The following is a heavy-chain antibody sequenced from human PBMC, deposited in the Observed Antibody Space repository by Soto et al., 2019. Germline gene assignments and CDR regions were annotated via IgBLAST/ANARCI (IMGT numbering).Heavy chain of an antibody. D-gene: IGHD5-18*01. CDR3: ARNVETAMVVFDY. CDR1: GFTFNTYS. CDR2: ISRSSSTI. V-gene: IGHV3-48*01. Sequence: EVQLEESGGGLVKPGPSLRLSCAVSGFTFNTYSMNWVRQAPGKGLEGVSYISRSSSTINYADSVKGRFTISRDNAKNSLYLQMNSLRAEDTAVYYCARNVETAMVVFDYWGQGTLVTVSS. J-gene: IGHJ4*02.